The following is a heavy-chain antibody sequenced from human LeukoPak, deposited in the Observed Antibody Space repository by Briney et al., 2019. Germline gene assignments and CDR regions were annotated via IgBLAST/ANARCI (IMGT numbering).Heavy chain of an antibody. J-gene: IGHJ4*02. D-gene: IGHD6-13*01. CDR1: GGSISSSSYY. V-gene: IGHV4-39*07. Sequence: SETLSLTCTVSGGSISSSSYYWGWIRQPPGKGLEWIGSIYYSGSTYYNPSLKSRVTISVDTSKNQFSLKLSSVTAADTAVYYCAREKSSSFDYWGQGTLVTVSS. CDR2: IYYSGST. CDR3: AREKSSSFDY.